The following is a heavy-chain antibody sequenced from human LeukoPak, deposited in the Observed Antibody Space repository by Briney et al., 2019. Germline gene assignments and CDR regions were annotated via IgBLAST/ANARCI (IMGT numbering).Heavy chain of an antibody. CDR3: VRGPYGASISKWFDP. D-gene: IGHD4/OR15-4a*01. J-gene: IGHJ5*02. CDR1: DGSISGYS. V-gene: IGHV4-59*01. CDR2: IYYSGDT. Sequence: NSSETLSLTCTVSDGSISGYSWSWIRQPPGKGLEWIGYIYYSGDTNYNPSLKNRVTLSVDTSRNQLSLQLSSVTTADTAVYYCVRGPYGASISKWFDPWGQGTLVIVSP.